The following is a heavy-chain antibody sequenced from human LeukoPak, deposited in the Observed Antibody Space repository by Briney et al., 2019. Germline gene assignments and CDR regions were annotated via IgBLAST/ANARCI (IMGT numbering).Heavy chain of an antibody. D-gene: IGHD2-2*01. Sequence: GGSLRLSCAASGFTFSSYGMHWVRQAPGKGLEWVAVISYDGSNKYYADSVKGRFTISRDNSKNTLYLQMNSLRAEDTAVYYCARDSSTSCYLDYWGQGTLVTVSS. CDR2: ISYDGSNK. J-gene: IGHJ4*02. CDR3: ARDSSTSCYLDY. CDR1: GFTFSSYG. V-gene: IGHV3-30*03.